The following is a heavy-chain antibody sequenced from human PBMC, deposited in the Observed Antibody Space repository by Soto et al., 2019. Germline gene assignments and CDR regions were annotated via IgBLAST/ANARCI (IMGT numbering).Heavy chain of an antibody. CDR3: AREVDYGGKPYLDY. D-gene: IGHD4-17*01. J-gene: IGHJ4*02. CDR1: GGSISSGDYY. CDR2: IYYSGSN. Sequence: QVQLQESGPGLVKPSQTLSLTCTVSGGSISSGDYYWSWIRQPPGKGLEWIGYIYYSGSNYYNPSLKSRVTISVDKSKNQFSLKLSSVTAADTTVYYCAREVDYGGKPYLDYWGQGTLVTVSS. V-gene: IGHV4-30-4*01.